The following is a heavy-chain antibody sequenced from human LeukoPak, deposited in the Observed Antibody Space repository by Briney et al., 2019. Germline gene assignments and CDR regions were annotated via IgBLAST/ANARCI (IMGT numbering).Heavy chain of an antibody. CDR2: IYYSGST. Sequence: PSETLSLTCAVYGGSFSGYYWSWIRQPPGKGLEWIGSIYYSGSTYYNPSLKSRVTISVDTSKNQFSLKLSSVTAADTAVYYCARLPSDWLVVNYYMDVWGKGTTVTVSS. D-gene: IGHD3-9*01. CDR3: ARLPSDWLVVNYYMDV. CDR1: GGSFSGYY. V-gene: IGHV4-34*01. J-gene: IGHJ6*03.